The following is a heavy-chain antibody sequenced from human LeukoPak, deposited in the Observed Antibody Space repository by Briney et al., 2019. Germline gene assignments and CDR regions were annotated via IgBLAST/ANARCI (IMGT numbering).Heavy chain of an antibody. Sequence: GGSLRLSCAASGFTFSSYAMSWVRQAPGKGLKWVSTISGSGGSTYYADSVKGRFTISRDNSKNTLYLQMNSLRAEDTAVYYCAKYTVVFITIFGVVTEAFDYWGQGTLVTVSS. CDR3: AKYTVVFITIFGVVTEAFDY. CDR2: ISGSGGST. V-gene: IGHV3-23*01. J-gene: IGHJ4*02. CDR1: GFTFSSYA. D-gene: IGHD3-3*01.